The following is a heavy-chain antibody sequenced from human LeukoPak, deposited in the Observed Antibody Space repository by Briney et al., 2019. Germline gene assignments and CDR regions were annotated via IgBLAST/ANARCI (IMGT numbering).Heavy chain of an antibody. V-gene: IGHV3-30*18. CDR1: GFTFSNYG. J-gene: IGHJ4*02. CDR3: XXXVEXXSRSYGAYFDD. Sequence: GGSLRLSCAASGFTFSNYGIHWVRQAPGKGLEWVTFISYDGRNRHYVDSVKGRFTISRDTSKNTLYLQMNSLRTEDTALYYCXXXVEXXSRSYGAYFDDWGQGTLVTVSS. D-gene: IGHD3-16*01. CDR2: ISYDGRNR.